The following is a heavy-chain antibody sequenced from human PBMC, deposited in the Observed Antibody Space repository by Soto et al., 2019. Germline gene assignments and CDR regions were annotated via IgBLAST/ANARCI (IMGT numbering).Heavy chain of an antibody. CDR1: CYTFTSYG. CDR2: ISAYNGNT. Sequence: GASVKGSWKASCYTFTSYGISWVRQAPGQGLEWMGWISAYNGNTNYAQKLQGRVTMTTDTSTSTAYMELRSLRSDDTAVYYCARERVDGVWDYWGQGTMVTVSS. J-gene: IGHJ4*03. D-gene: IGHD2-8*01. CDR3: ARERVDGVWDY. V-gene: IGHV1-18*01.